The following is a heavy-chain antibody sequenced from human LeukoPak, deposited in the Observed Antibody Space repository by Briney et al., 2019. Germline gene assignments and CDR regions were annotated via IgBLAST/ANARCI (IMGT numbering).Heavy chain of an antibody. J-gene: IGHJ1*01. V-gene: IGHV3-74*01. D-gene: IGHD3-22*01. Sequence: EWSVRLSCAASGFTFSSYWMHWVRQAPGKGLVWVSRIKSDGSTNYADSVKGRFTISRDNAKNTVSLQMNSLRAEDTGVYYCARAPSEIGGYYPEYFRHWGQGTLVTVSS. CDR1: GFTFSSYW. CDR3: ARAPSEIGGYYPEYFRH. CDR2: IKSDGST.